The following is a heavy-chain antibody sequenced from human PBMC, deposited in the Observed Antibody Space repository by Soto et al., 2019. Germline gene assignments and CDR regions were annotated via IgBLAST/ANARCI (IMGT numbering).Heavy chain of an antibody. Sequence: GGSLRLSCAASGFTCSSFALSWFRQAPGKGLEWVSAISGSGDGTDYADSVKGRFTISRDNSKNTLYLQMNSPRAEDTAVYYCARSFSSWYRNYYYGMDVWGQGTTVTVSS. CDR3: ARSFSSWYRNYYYGMDV. D-gene: IGHD6-13*01. CDR2: ISGSGDGT. CDR1: GFTCSSFA. V-gene: IGHV3-23*01. J-gene: IGHJ6*02.